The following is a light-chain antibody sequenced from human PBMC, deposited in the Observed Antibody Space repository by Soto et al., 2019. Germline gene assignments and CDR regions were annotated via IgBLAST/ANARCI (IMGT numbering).Light chain of an antibody. CDR1: QDISKY. CDR2: DAS. J-gene: IGKJ2*02. V-gene: IGKV1-33*01. Sequence: DIQMTQSPSSLSASVGDRVTITCQASQDISKYLNWYQQKPGKAPKLLIYDASNLETGVPSRFSGSGSGTDFTFTISSLQAEDIATYYCQQYDNLPLCTFGQGTKLEIK. CDR3: QQYDNLPLCT.